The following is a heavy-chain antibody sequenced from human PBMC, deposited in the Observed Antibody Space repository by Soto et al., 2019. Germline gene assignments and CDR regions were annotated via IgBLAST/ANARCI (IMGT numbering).Heavy chain of an antibody. V-gene: IGHV3-72*01. CDR1: GFTLSDHY. J-gene: IGHJ4*02. CDR3: ARWVSGSPDY. D-gene: IGHD1-26*01. Sequence: EVQLVESGGGLVQPGGSLRLSCAASGFTLSDHYMDWVRQAPGKGLEWVGRTKNKANRYTTEYAASVNGRFTISRDDSKNSLYLQMNSLKTEDTAVYYCARWVSGSPDYWGQGTLVTVSS. CDR2: TKNKANRYTT.